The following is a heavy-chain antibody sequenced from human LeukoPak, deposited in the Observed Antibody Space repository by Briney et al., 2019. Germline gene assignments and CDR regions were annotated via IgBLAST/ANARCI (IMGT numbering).Heavy chain of an antibody. D-gene: IGHD3-22*01. CDR3: ARAPITMIVVVIPLPFDY. CDR1: GFTFSSYA. Sequence: GGSLRLSCAASGFTFSSYAMHWVRQAPGKGLEWAAVISYDGSNKYYADSVKGRFTISRDNSKNTLYLQMNSLRAEDTAVYYCARAPITMIVVVIPLPFDYWGQGTLVTVSS. CDR2: ISYDGSNK. J-gene: IGHJ4*02. V-gene: IGHV3-30-3*01.